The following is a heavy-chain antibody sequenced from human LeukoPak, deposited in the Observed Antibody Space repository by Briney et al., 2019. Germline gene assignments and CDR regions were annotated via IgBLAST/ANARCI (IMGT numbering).Heavy chain of an antibody. J-gene: IGHJ4*02. CDR3: AKESGNIIHGYSYGYGFDY. V-gene: IGHV1-46*01. CDR1: GYTFTSYY. CDR2: INPSGGST. Sequence: ASVKVSCKASGYTFTSYYMHWVRQAPGQGLEWMGIINPSGGSTSYAQKFQGGVTMTRDMSTSTVYMELSSLRSEDTAVYYCAKESGNIIHGYSYGYGFDYWGQGTLVTVSP. D-gene: IGHD5-18*01.